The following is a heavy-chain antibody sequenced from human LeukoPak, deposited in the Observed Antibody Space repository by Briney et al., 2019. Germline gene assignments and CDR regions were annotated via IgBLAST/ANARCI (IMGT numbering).Heavy chain of an antibody. CDR3: ATSPSYSSGWFDY. Sequence: SETLSLTCIVSGGSVSSGSYYWSWIRQPPGKGLEWIAYIYYSGSTNYNPSLTSRVTVSVDTSKNQFSLKLSSVTAADTAVYYCATSPSYSSGWFDYWGQGTLVTVSS. V-gene: IGHV4-61*01. J-gene: IGHJ4*02. CDR2: IYYSGST. D-gene: IGHD6-19*01. CDR1: GGSVSSGSYY.